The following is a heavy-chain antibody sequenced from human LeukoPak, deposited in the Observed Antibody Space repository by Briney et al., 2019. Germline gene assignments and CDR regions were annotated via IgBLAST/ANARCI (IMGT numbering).Heavy chain of an antibody. V-gene: IGHV4-38-2*01. CDR2: IYHSGST. D-gene: IGHD4-23*01. CDR1: GYSISSGYY. J-gene: IGHJ4*02. Sequence: PSETLSLTCAVSGYSISSGYYWGWIRQPPGKGLEWSGSIYHSGSTYYSPSLKGRVTISVDTSKNQFSLKLSSVTAADTAVYYCARGGLRTTVVTHFDYWGQGTLVTVSS. CDR3: ARGGLRTTVVTHFDY.